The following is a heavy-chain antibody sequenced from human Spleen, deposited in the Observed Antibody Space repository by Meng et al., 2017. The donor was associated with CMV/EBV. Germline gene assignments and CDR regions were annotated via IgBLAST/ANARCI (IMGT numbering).Heavy chain of an antibody. CDR1: GGSISSSNW. Sequence: SETLSLTCAVSGGSISSSNWWSWVRQPPGKGLEWIGEIYHSGSTNYNPSLKSRVTISVDKSKNQFSLKLSSVTAADTAVYYCAREKTDNYYYYYGMDVWGQGTTVTVSS. CDR2: IYHSGST. V-gene: IGHV4-4*02. J-gene: IGHJ6*02. CDR3: AREKTDNYYYYYGMDV. D-gene: IGHD1-1*01.